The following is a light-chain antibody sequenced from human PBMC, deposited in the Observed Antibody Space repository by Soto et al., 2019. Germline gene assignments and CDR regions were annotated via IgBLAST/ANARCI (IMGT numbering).Light chain of an antibody. CDR3: SSYTSSSTYV. J-gene: IGLJ1*01. V-gene: IGLV2-14*01. CDR2: DVS. CDR1: SGDVGGYNY. Sequence: SALTQPASVSGSPGQSITISCTGTSGDVGGYNYVSWYQQHPGKAPKLMIYDVSNRPSGVSNRFSGSKSGNTASLTISGLQAEDEADYYCSSYTSSSTYVFGTGTRSPS.